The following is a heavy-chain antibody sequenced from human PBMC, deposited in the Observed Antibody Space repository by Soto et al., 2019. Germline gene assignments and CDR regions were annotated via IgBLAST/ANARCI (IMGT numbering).Heavy chain of an antibody. CDR1: GFTFDDYA. Sequence: EVQLVESGGGLVQPGRSLRLSCAASGFTFDDYAMHWVRQAPGKGLEWVSGISWNSGSIGYADSVKGRITISRDNAKNSLYLQMNSLRAEDTALYYCAKDISDFLDAFDIWGQGTMVTVSS. V-gene: IGHV3-9*01. D-gene: IGHD3-10*01. CDR3: AKDISDFLDAFDI. J-gene: IGHJ3*02. CDR2: ISWNSGSI.